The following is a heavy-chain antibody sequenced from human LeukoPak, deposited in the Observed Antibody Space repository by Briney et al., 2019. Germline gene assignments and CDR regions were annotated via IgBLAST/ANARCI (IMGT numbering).Heavy chain of an antibody. D-gene: IGHD2-2*01. J-gene: IGHJ6*02. CDR3: ARDPGYCSSTSCPPYYYYGMDV. Sequence: GGSLRLSCAASGFTFSSYAMSWVRQAPGKGLEWVSAISGSVGSTYYADSVKGRFTISRDNSKNTLYLQMNSLRAEDTAVYYCARDPGYCSSTSCPPYYYYGMDVWGQGTTVTVSS. V-gene: IGHV3-23*01. CDR2: ISGSVGST. CDR1: GFTFSSYA.